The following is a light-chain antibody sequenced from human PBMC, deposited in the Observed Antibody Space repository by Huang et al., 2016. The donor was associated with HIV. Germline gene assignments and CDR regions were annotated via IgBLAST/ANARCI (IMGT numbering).Light chain of an antibody. J-gene: IGKJ1*01. V-gene: IGKV3-15*01. CDR3: QQYNNWPPWT. Sequence: EVVMTQSPVTLSVSPGERATLSCRASQSVNNKLAWFQQKPGQAPRLLIHDASIRATGIPDRFSGSGSGTEFTLTISSLQSEDFAVYYCQQYNNWPPWTFGQGTKVEI. CDR2: DAS. CDR1: QSVNNK.